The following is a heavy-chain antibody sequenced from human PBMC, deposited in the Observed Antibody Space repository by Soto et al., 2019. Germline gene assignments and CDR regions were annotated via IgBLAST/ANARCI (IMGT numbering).Heavy chain of an antibody. Sequence: QVQLVESGGGVVQPGRSLRLSCAASGFTFSSYGMHWVRQAPGKGLERVAVISYDGINKYYAASVKGRFTISRDNSKNTLYLQMKSLRAEDTAVYYCAKSVYNWNDGFFDYWGQGTLVTVSS. D-gene: IGHD1-1*01. CDR1: GFTFSSYG. CDR3: AKSVYNWNDGFFDY. V-gene: IGHV3-30*18. J-gene: IGHJ4*02. CDR2: ISYDGINK.